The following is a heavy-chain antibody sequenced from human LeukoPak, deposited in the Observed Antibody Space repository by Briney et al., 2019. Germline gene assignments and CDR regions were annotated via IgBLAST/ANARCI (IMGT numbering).Heavy chain of an antibody. CDR2: ISSSGSTI. CDR3: ARGTIFGVDNGAMDY. J-gene: IGHJ4*02. CDR1: GFTFDSYE. Sequence: GGSLRLSCAASGFTFDSYEMNWVRQAPGKGLEWVSYISSSGSTIYFAEYVKGRLAISRDNAKKSLDLQMNSLRAEDTAVYYCARGTIFGVDNGAMDYWGQGTLVTVSS. V-gene: IGHV3-48*03. D-gene: IGHD3-3*01.